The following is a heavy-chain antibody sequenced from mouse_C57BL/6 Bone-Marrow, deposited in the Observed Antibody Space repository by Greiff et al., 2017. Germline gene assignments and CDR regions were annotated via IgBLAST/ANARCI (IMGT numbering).Heavy chain of an antibody. D-gene: IGHD1-1*02. CDR2: IDPENGDP. J-gene: IGHJ3*01. Sequence: VQLQQSGAELVRPGASVKLSCTASGFNIKDDYMHWVKPRPEQGLEWIGWIDPENGDPEYASKFQGKATIPADTSSNTAYLQLSSLTSKDTAVYYCTTWWFPWFAYWGQGTLVTVSA. V-gene: IGHV14-4*01. CDR1: GFNIKDDY. CDR3: TTWWFPWFAY.